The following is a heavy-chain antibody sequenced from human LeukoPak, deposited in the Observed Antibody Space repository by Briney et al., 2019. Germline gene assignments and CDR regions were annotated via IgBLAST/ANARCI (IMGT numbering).Heavy chain of an antibody. CDR3: AKDKTYYDILTGYYLGGYFDY. V-gene: IGHV3-23*01. CDR2: ISGSGGST. Sequence: GGSLRLSCAASGFTFSSYAMSWVRQAPGKGLEWVSAISGSGGSTYYADSVKGRFTISRDNSKNTLYLQMNSLRAEDTAVYYCAKDKTYYDILTGYYLGGYFDYWGQGTLVTVSS. CDR1: GFTFSSYA. D-gene: IGHD3-9*01. J-gene: IGHJ4*02.